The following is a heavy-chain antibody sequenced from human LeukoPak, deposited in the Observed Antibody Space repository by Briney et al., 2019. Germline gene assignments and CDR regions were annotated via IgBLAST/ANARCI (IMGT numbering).Heavy chain of an antibody. CDR3: ARGGTTVTPGLLWFDP. J-gene: IGHJ5*02. V-gene: IGHV4-59*02. Sequence: SQTLSLTCSVSGGSVSSHYWSWIRQPPGKGLEWLGYIYVSGSTKYSPSLKSRVTISVDTSKNQFSLKLSSVTAADTAVYYCARGGTTVTPGLLWFDPWGQGTLVTVSS. CDR1: GGSVSSHY. D-gene: IGHD4-17*01. CDR2: IYVSGST.